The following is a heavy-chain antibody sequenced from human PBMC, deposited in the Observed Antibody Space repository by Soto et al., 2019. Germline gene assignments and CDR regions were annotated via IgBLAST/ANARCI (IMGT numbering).Heavy chain of an antibody. D-gene: IGHD2-2*01. Sequence: GGSLRLSCAASGFTFDDYAMHWVRQAPGKGLEWVSGISWNSGSIGYADSVKGRFTISRDNAKNSLYLQMNSLRAEDTALYYCAKAYCSSTRCYVDYWGQGTLVTVSS. J-gene: IGHJ4*02. V-gene: IGHV3-9*01. CDR2: ISWNSGSI. CDR3: AKAYCSSTRCYVDY. CDR1: GFTFDDYA.